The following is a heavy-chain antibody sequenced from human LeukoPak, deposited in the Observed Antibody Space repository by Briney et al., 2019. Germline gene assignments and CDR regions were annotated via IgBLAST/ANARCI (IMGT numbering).Heavy chain of an antibody. CDR2: INSDGSST. V-gene: IGHV3-74*01. D-gene: IGHD6-13*01. Sequence: GGSLRLSCAASGFSFSYYWMHWVRQAPGKGLVWVSRINSDGSSTTYADSVKGRFTISRDNAKNTLYLQMNSLRAEDTAVYYCANGYSSTYYNALDIRGQGTMVTVSS. J-gene: IGHJ3*02. CDR1: GFSFSYYW. CDR3: ANGYSSTYYNALDI.